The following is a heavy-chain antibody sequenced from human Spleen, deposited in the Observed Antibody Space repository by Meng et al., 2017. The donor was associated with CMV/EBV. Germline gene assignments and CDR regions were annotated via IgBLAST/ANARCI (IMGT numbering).Heavy chain of an antibody. V-gene: IGHV4-59*01. D-gene: IGHD1-1*01. CDR2: IYYSGST. Sequence: GSLRLSCTVSGGSISSYYWSWIRQPPGKGLEWIGYIYYSGSTNYNPSLKSRVTISVDTSKNQLSLKLSSVTAADTAVYYCARATTGTAGVFDIWGQGTMVTVSS. CDR1: GGSISSYY. CDR3: ARATTGTAGVFDI. J-gene: IGHJ3*02.